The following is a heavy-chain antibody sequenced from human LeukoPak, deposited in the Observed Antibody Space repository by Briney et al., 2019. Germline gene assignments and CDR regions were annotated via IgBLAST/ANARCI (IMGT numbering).Heavy chain of an antibody. D-gene: IGHD6-6*01. CDR3: ARAGARRSSYGRAVGLHDFDY. CDR1: GYSISNGYY. CDR2: IYHSGSS. J-gene: IGHJ4*02. V-gene: IGHV4-38-2*02. Sequence: SETLSLTCTVSGYSISNGYYWGWIRQPPGKGLEWIGSIYHSGSSYYNPSRKSRVTIAVDTSTQQLSLKLRSVTDADTAVYYCARAGARRSSYGRAVGLHDFDYWGQGNLVTVSS.